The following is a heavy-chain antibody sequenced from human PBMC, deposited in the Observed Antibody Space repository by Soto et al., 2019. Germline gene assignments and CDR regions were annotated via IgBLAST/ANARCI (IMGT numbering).Heavy chain of an antibody. J-gene: IGHJ6*02. CDR3: ARANYGSGSNHYCGLDV. Sequence: QEQLVESGGGVVQPGTSLRVSCAASGFTFSRHGMHWVRQAPGKGLEWVTLIWFDGSNKYYADSVKGRFTISRDNSQNTLYLQMNSLRAEDTAVYYCARANYGSGSNHYCGLDVWGQGTTVTVSS. V-gene: IGHV3-33*01. D-gene: IGHD3-10*01. CDR1: GFTFSRHG. CDR2: IWFDGSNK.